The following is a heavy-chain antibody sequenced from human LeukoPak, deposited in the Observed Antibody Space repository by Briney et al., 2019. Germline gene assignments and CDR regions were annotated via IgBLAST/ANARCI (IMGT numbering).Heavy chain of an antibody. Sequence: SETLSLTCGVRGGSFSDYYWSWIRQSPGVGLEWIGEINHSGSTNYNPSLKSRVTISEDTPKNQFSLKLSSLTAADTAVYYCARVGTYTSSWYRFNYFDYWGQGTLVTVSS. CDR3: ARVGTYTSSWYRFNYFDY. CDR1: GGSFSDYY. CDR2: INHSGST. J-gene: IGHJ4*02. D-gene: IGHD6-13*01. V-gene: IGHV4-34*01.